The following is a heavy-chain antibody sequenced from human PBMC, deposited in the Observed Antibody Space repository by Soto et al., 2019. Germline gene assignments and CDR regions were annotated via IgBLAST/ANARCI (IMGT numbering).Heavy chain of an antibody. CDR3: ASDLSGRADV. CDR2: MNEDGGTT. Sequence: DGSLRLSCAAPGFTFSSYWMHWVRQAPGKGLVWVSRMNEDGGTTDYADSVKGRFTISRDNAKNTLYLQMNSLRVEDTAVYYCASDLSGRADVWGQGTTVKVSS. V-gene: IGHV3-74*01. D-gene: IGHD3-10*01. CDR1: GFTFSSYW. J-gene: IGHJ6*02.